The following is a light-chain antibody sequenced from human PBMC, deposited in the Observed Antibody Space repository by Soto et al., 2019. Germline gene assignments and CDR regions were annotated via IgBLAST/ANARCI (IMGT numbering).Light chain of an antibody. CDR1: QSVSSNY. V-gene: IGKV3-20*01. CDR3: QEHRTSPPSWT. J-gene: IGKJ1*01. CDR2: GTS. Sequence: EIVLTQCPGTLSFSPGERATLSCRASQSVSSNYLAWYQQKPGQPPRLLIYGTSSRATGIPDRFSGSGSGTDFTLTISRLEPEDFAVYYCQEHRTSPPSWTFGQGTKVEI.